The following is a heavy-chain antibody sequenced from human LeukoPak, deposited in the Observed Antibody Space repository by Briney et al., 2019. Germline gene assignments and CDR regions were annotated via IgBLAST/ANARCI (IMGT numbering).Heavy chain of an antibody. CDR1: GGSISSGGYY. J-gene: IGHJ4*02. D-gene: IGHD3-22*01. CDR3: ARVGYDSSGYYPNFDY. Sequence: PSETLSLTCTVSGGSISSGGYYWSWIRQHPGKGLERIGYIYYSGSTYYNPSLKSRVTISVDTSKNRFSLKLSSVTAADTAVYYCARVGYDSSGYYPNFDYWGQGTLVTVSS. CDR2: IYYSGST. V-gene: IGHV4-31*03.